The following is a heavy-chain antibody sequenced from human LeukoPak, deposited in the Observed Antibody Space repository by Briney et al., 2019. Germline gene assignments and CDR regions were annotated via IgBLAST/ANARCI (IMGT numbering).Heavy chain of an antibody. J-gene: IGHJ4*02. CDR1: GFTFSDYY. Sequence: GGSLRLSCAASGFTFSDYYMSWIRQAPGKGLEGVSYISSSGSTIYYADSVKGRFTISRDNAKNSLYLQMNSLSAEDTAVYYCARDSSVDYYGSGSPTPYWGQGTLVTASS. D-gene: IGHD3-10*01. CDR2: ISSSGSTI. V-gene: IGHV3-11*04. CDR3: ARDSSVDYYGSGSPTPY.